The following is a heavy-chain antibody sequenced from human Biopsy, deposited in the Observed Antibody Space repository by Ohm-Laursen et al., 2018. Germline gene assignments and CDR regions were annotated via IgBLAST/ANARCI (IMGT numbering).Heavy chain of an antibody. CDR3: ARLYRLDDYWNDDPPDAFDV. V-gene: IGHV4-34*01. Sequence: SETLSLTCAVYGGSFSGSYWTWIRQPPGKGLEWLGEMSHSGSTNHNPSLKSRVTISMDTSKNQFSLKLTSVTAADTAVFFCARLYRLDDYWNDDPPDAFDVWGQGTMVTVSS. CDR2: MSHSGST. D-gene: IGHD3-3*01. J-gene: IGHJ3*01. CDR1: GGSFSGSY.